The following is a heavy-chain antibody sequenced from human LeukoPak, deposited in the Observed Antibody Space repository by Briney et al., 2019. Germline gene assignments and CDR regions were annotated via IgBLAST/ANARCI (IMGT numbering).Heavy chain of an antibody. CDR2: IYTSGST. D-gene: IGHD3-22*01. CDR3: ARVLPSTGSGYIDY. CDR1: GGSISSYY. V-gene: IGHV4-4*07. Sequence: SETLSLTCTVSGGSISSYYWSWIRQPAGKGLEWIGRIYTSGSTNYNPSLKSRVTMSVDTSKNQFSLKLSSVTAADTAVYYCARVLPSTGSGYIDYWGQGTLVTVSS. J-gene: IGHJ4*02.